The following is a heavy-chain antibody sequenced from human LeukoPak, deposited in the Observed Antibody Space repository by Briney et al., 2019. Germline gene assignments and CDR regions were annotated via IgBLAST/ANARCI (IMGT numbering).Heavy chain of an antibody. CDR1: GFTFSSYA. V-gene: IGHV3-23*01. J-gene: IGHJ5*02. Sequence: GGSLRLSCAASGFTFSSYAMSWVRQAPGKGLEWVSDISSSGGSTYYPDSVKGRFTISRDNSKSTLYLQMNSLRAEDTAVYYCAKSGRTMTLAGDKWFDPWGQGTLVTVSS. CDR3: AKSGRTMTLAGDKWFDP. CDR2: ISSSGGST. D-gene: IGHD4-17*01.